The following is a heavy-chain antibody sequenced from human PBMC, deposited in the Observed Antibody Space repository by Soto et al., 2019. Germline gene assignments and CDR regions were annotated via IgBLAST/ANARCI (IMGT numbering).Heavy chain of an antibody. Sequence: PGWSLRLSCEASGFSFSSLAMNWFRQAPGRGLEWVSYISDDGASIYYADSLKGRFTISRDNAKNSLSLQMNNLRAEDTAVYYCARENSVQAWLHHFDHWGLGTLVTVSS. CDR3: ARENSVQAWLHHFDH. J-gene: IGHJ4*02. D-gene: IGHD5-18*01. V-gene: IGHV3-48*03. CDR2: ISDDGASI. CDR1: GFSFSSLA.